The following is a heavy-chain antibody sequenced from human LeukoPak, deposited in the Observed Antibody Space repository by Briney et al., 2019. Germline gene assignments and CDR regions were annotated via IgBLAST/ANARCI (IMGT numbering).Heavy chain of an antibody. CDR2: ISHSGST. CDR1: GGPFSGYY. D-gene: IGHD3-10*01. V-gene: IGHV4-34*01. CDR3: ARPGRAVVPGKWSAFET. J-gene: IGHJ3*02. Sequence: SETLSLTCAVYGGPFSGYYGRWIRQPPGKGLEWIGEISHSGSTNYNPSLKSRVTTSVDTSKTQCSLKLSSVTAAATAVYYCARPGRAVVPGKWSAFETWGQGTMVTVSS.